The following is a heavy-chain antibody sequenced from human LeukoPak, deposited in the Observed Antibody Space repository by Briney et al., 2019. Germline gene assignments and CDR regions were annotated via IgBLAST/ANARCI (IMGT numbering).Heavy chain of an antibody. Sequence: SETLSLTCTVSGGSISSYYWSWIRQPPGKGLEWIGYIYYSGSTNYNPSLKSRVTISVDTSKNQFSLKLGSVTAADTAVYYCARRRTATVDFDYWGQGTLVTVSS. CDR1: GGSISSYY. CDR3: ARRRTATVDFDY. V-gene: IGHV4-59*08. D-gene: IGHD4-23*01. CDR2: IYYSGST. J-gene: IGHJ4*02.